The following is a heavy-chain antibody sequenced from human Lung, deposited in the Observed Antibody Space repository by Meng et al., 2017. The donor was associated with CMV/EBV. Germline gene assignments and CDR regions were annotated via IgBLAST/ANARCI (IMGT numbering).Heavy chain of an antibody. Sequence: GEXXKISCKGSGYSFSTYWIAWVRQMPGKGLEWMGVIHPSDSETTYSPSFEGQVTISADKSISTVYLHWSYLKASDTGMYYCASGAGDYWGPGTLVTVSS. CDR3: ASGAGDY. CDR1: GYSFSTYW. V-gene: IGHV5-51*01. D-gene: IGHD1-26*01. CDR2: IHPSDSET. J-gene: IGHJ4*02.